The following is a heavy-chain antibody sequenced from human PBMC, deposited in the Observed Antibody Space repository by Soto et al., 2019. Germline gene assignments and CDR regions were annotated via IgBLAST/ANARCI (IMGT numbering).Heavy chain of an antibody. D-gene: IGHD6-6*01. CDR3: ARDREWEQLVSS. Sequence: ASVKVSCKASGYTFTSYYMHWVRQAPGQGLEWMGIINPSGGSTSYAQKFQGRVTMTRDTSTSTVYMELSSLRSEDTAVYDCARDREWEQLVSSWGQGTLVTVSS. J-gene: IGHJ4*02. V-gene: IGHV1-46*03. CDR1: GYTFTSYY. CDR2: INPSGGST.